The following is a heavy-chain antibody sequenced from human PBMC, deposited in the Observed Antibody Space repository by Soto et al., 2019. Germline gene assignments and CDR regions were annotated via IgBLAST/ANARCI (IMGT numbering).Heavy chain of an antibody. V-gene: IGHV4-39*01. CDR3: ASSYYCTNGVCPRGAFDI. CDR2: IYYSGST. CDR1: GGSISSSSYY. Sequence: SETLSLTCTVSGGSISSSSYYWGWIRQPPGKGLEWIGSIYYSGSTYYNPSLKSRVTISVDTSKNQFSLKLRSVTAADTAVYYCASSYYCTNGVCPRGAFDIWGQGTMVTVSS. D-gene: IGHD2-8*01. J-gene: IGHJ3*02.